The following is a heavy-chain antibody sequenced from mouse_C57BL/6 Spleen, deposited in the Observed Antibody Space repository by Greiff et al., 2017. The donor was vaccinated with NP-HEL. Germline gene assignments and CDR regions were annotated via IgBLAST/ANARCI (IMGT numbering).Heavy chain of an antibody. CDR3: ARRGDYGNSLFAY. V-gene: IGHV1-18*01. Sequence: EVKLVESGPELVKPGASVKIPCKASGYTFTDYNMDWVKQSHGKSLEWIGDINPNNGGTIYNQKFKGKATLTVDKSSSTAYMELRSLTSEDTAVYYCARRGDYGNSLFAYWGQGTLVTVSA. CDR1: GYTFTDYN. CDR2: INPNNGGT. J-gene: IGHJ3*01. D-gene: IGHD2-1*01.